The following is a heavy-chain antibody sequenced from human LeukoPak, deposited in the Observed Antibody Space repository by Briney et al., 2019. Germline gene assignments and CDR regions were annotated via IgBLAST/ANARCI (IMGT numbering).Heavy chain of an antibody. V-gene: IGHV3-23*01. D-gene: IGHD6-13*01. J-gene: IGHJ6*02. CDR1: GFTFSGFA. CDR2: ISGSGDNT. Sequence: GSLRLSCAASGFTFSGFAMSWVRRTPGKGLEWVSGISGSGDNTLYADSVKGRFTISRDNSKNTLYLQMNSLRAEDTAVYYCARVPYSSSWYYSSYYYYGMDVWGQGTTVTVSS. CDR3: ARVPYSSSWYYSSYYYYGMDV.